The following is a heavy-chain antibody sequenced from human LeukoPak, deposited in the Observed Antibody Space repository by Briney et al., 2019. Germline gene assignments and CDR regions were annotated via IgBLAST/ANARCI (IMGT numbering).Heavy chain of an antibody. Sequence: GGSLRLSCAASGFTFSGSAMHWVRQASGKGLEWVGRIRSKANSYATAYAASVKGRFTISRDDSKNTAYLQMYSLKTEDTAVYYCASKYGDRRLHYYYYMDVWGKGTTVTISS. CDR3: ASKYGDRRLHYYYYMDV. D-gene: IGHD4-17*01. J-gene: IGHJ6*03. V-gene: IGHV3-73*01. CDR1: GFTFSGSA. CDR2: IRSKANSYAT.